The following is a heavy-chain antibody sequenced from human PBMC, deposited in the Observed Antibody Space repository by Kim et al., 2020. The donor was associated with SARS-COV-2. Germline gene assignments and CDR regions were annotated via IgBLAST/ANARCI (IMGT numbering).Heavy chain of an antibody. Sequence: GGSLRLSCAASGFTFSTYGIHWVRQAPGKWLEWVAVMWSDGSNKYYTDSVKGRSTISRDNSKNTLYLQMNSLRAEYTAVDYCAGTGTYYYDSSGFVENYYYFMEGWCRGSTDTVS. D-gene: IGHD3-22*01. CDR3: AGTGTYYYDSSGFVENYYYFMEG. CDR2: MWSDGSNK. V-gene: IGHV3-33*01. J-gene: IGHJ6*02. CDR1: GFTFSTYG.